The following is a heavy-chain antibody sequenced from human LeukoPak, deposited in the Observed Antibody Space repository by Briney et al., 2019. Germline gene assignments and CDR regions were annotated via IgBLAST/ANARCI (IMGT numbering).Heavy chain of an antibody. CDR2: INPNSGGT. CDR1: GYTFTSYD. J-gene: IGHJ4*02. D-gene: IGHD3-22*01. V-gene: IGHV1-2*02. CDR3: AREGMYYYDSSGKRSGYYFDY. Sequence: GASVKVSCKASGYTFTSYDINWVRQATGQGLEWMGWINPNSGGTNYAQKFQGRVTMTRDTSISTAYMELSRLRSDDTAVYYCAREGMYYYDSSGKRSGYYFDYWGQGTLVTVSS.